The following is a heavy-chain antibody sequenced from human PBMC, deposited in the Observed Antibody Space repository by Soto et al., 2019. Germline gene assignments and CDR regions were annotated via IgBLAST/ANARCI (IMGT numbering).Heavy chain of an antibody. J-gene: IGHJ4*02. Sequence: ELQVVESGGGLIHPGGSLRLSCGASGFTVNSNYMSWVRQAPGKGLEWVSVIYSGGDIYYADSVKGRFTISRDDSKNTVYLQMHSLRAYDAAIYYCAKGNLEGLDFWGQGTLVSVSS. D-gene: IGHD1-1*01. V-gene: IGHV3-53*01. CDR1: GFTVNSNY. CDR2: IYSGGDI. CDR3: AKGNLEGLDF.